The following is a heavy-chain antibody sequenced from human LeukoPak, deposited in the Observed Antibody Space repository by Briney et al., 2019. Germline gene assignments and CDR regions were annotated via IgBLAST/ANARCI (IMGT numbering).Heavy chain of an antibody. D-gene: IGHD3-3*01. V-gene: IGHV4-59*12. CDR1: GGSMSGYY. Sequence: SETLSPTCTVSGGSMSGYYWSWIRQPPGKGLEWIGYIHYSGTTNYNPSLKSRVTISLDTSKTQFSLKLSSVTAADTAVYYCARIAYDALDSYYYGMDVWGQGTAVTVSS. J-gene: IGHJ6*02. CDR3: ARIAYDALDSYYYGMDV. CDR2: IHYSGTT.